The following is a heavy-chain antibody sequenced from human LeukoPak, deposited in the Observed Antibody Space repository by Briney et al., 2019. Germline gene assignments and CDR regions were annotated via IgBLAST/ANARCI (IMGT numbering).Heavy chain of an antibody. D-gene: IGHD5/OR15-5a*01. Sequence: ASVKVSCKASGYTFTSYGISWVRQAPGQGLEWMGWISAYNGNTNYAQKLQGGVTMTTDTSTSTAYMELRSLRSDDTAVYYCARGLRSPDYYYYGMDVWGQGTTVTVSS. CDR2: ISAYNGNT. CDR1: GYTFTSYG. V-gene: IGHV1-18*01. J-gene: IGHJ6*02. CDR3: ARGLRSPDYYYYGMDV.